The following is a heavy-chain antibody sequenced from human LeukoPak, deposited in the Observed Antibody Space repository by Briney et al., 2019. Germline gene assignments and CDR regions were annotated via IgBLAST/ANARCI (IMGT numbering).Heavy chain of an antibody. CDR2: ISGSGSST. D-gene: IGHD6-19*01. CDR1: GFTFSSYA. Sequence: PGGSLRLSCAASGFTFSSYAMSWVRQAPGKGLEWVSPISGSGSSTYYADSVKGRFTISGDNSKNTLYLQMNSLRAEDTAVYYCAKGVAVASPYYFDYWGQGTLVTVS. CDR3: AKGVAVASPYYFDY. J-gene: IGHJ4*02. V-gene: IGHV3-23*01.